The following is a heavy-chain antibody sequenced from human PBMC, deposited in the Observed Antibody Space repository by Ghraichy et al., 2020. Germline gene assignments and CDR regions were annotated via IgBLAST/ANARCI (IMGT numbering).Heavy chain of an antibody. Sequence: TLSLTCTVSGGSISSSSYYWGWIRQPPGKGLEWIGSIYYSGSTYYNPSLKSRVTISVDTSKNQFSLKLSSVTAADTAVYYCARLRCSGGSCYSYYYYYMDVWGKGTTVTVSS. CDR1: GGSISSSSYY. CDR3: ARLRCSGGSCYSYYYYYMDV. V-gene: IGHV4-39*01. J-gene: IGHJ6*03. D-gene: IGHD2-15*01. CDR2: IYYSGST.